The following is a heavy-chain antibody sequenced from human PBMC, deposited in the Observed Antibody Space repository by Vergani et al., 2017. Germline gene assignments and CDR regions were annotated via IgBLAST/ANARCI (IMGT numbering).Heavy chain of an antibody. CDR2: IYPGDSDT. CDR1: GYSFTSYW. J-gene: IGHJ6*02. V-gene: IGHV5-51*01. D-gene: IGHD3-16*01. Sequence: EVQLVPSGAEVKKPGESLKISCKGSGYSFTSYWIAWVRQMPGKGLDWMGIIYPGDSDTRYSPSFQGQVTISADKSITTAYLQWSSLKASETATYYCARLIGGGGSGMDVWGQGTRVTVSS. CDR3: ARLIGGGGSGMDV.